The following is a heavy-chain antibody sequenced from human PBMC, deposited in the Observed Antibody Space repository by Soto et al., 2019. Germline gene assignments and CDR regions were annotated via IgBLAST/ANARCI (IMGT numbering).Heavy chain of an antibody. CDR2: ISGSGGST. CDR3: ARYKLKGMDV. D-gene: IGHD2-2*01. CDR1: GFTFNSYA. V-gene: IGHV3-23*01. J-gene: IGHJ6*02. Sequence: GGSLRLSCAASGFTFNSYAMSWVRQAPGKGLEWVSGISGSGGSTYYADSVKGRFTISRDNSKNTLYLQMNSLRAEDTAVYYCARYKLKGMDVWGQGTTVTVSS.